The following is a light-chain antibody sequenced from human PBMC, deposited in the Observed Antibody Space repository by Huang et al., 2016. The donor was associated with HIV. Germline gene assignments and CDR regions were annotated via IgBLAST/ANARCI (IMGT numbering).Light chain of an antibody. CDR3: QQYNSWPRT. CDR1: EGVSSN. J-gene: IGKJ2*01. V-gene: IGKV3-15*01. CDR2: GAS. Sequence: EMVMTQSPDTLSVSPGERVTLSCRASEGVSSNLAWYQQKPGQAPRLLIHGASTRFTGIPARFSGSGSETDFTLTIHSLQSEDLAVYYCQQYNSWPRTFGQGTKLEIK.